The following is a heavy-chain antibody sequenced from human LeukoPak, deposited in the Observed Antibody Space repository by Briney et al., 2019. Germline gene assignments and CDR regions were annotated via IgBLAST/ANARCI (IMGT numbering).Heavy chain of an antibody. Sequence: PSETLSLTCAVYGGSFSGYYWSWLRQPPGKGLEWIGEINHSGSTNYNPSLKSRVTISVDTSKNQFSLKLSSVTAADTAVYYCARNREMATQWFDAFDIWGQGTMVTVSS. J-gene: IGHJ3*02. V-gene: IGHV4-34*01. CDR1: GGSFSGYY. CDR3: ARNREMATQWFDAFDI. CDR2: INHSGST. D-gene: IGHD5-24*01.